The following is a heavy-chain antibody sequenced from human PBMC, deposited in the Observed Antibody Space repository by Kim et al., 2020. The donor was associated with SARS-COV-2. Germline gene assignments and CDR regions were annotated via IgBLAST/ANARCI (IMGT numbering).Heavy chain of an antibody. CDR2: IDGRGTT. CDR3: TEVESVAGYGSLYY. CDR1: GDSISSGSYC. D-gene: IGHD6-19*01. J-gene: IGHJ4*02. Sequence: TLSLTCIVSGDSISSGSYCWTWIRQPAGEGLEWAGRIDGRGTTYYNHSLKSRVTISLDTSKNQFSLKLSSVTAADTAVYHSTEVESVAGYGSLYYWGPGTLGTASS. V-gene: IGHV4-61*02.